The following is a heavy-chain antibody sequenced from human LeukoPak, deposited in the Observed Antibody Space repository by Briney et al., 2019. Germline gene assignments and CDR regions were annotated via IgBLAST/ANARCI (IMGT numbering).Heavy chain of an antibody. CDR2: IYYSGST. V-gene: IGHV4-59*08. Sequence: SETLSLTCTVSGVSISSYYWSWIRQPPGKGLEWIGYIYYSGSTNYNPSLKSRVTISVDTSKNQFSLKLSSVTAADTAVYYCARQYCSSTSCYYFDYWGQGTLVTVSS. CDR1: GVSISSYY. CDR3: ARQYCSSTSCYYFDY. J-gene: IGHJ4*02. D-gene: IGHD2-2*01.